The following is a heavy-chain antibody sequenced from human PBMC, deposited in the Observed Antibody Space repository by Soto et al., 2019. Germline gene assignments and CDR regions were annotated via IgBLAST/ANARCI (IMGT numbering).Heavy chain of an antibody. V-gene: IGHV2-5*02. Sequence: QITLKESGPTLVKPTQTLTLTCTFSGFSLSTSRVGVGWIRQPPGKALEWLALIYWDDDKRYSPSLKSRLTITKDTSKNQVVLTMTNTDPVDTATYYCAHTSGGGNSACFDYWGQRTLVTVSS. D-gene: IGHD2-21*02. CDR3: AHTSGGGNSACFDY. J-gene: IGHJ4*02. CDR2: IYWDDDK. CDR1: GFSLSTSRVG.